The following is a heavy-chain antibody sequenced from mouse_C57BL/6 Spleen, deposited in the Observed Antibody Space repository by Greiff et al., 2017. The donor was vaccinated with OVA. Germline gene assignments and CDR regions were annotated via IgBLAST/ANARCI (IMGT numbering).Heavy chain of an antibody. CDR2: IRLKSDTYST. Sequence: EVKLMESGGGLVQPGGSMKLSCVASGFTFSNYWMNWVRQSPEKGLEWVAQIRLKSDTYSTPYAASVQGRFTISRDDSKSSVYLQMNNLRAEDTGNYYCTGSFAYWGQGTLVTVAA. V-gene: IGHV6-3*01. CDR3: TGSFAY. J-gene: IGHJ3*01. CDR1: GFTFSNYW.